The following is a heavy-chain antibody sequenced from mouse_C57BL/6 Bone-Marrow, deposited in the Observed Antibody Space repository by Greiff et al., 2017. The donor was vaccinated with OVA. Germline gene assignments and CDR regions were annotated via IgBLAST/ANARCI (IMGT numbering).Heavy chain of an antibody. CDR1: GYSITSGYY. Sequence: EVQLVESGPGLVKPSQSLSLTCSVTGYSITSGYYWNWIRQFPGNKLEWMGYISYDGSNNYNPSLKNRISITRDTSKNQFFLKLNSVTTEDTATYYCARDNYGSSYLWFAYWGQGTLVTVSA. V-gene: IGHV3-6*01. D-gene: IGHD1-1*01. J-gene: IGHJ3*01. CDR3: ARDNYGSSYLWFAY. CDR2: ISYDGSN.